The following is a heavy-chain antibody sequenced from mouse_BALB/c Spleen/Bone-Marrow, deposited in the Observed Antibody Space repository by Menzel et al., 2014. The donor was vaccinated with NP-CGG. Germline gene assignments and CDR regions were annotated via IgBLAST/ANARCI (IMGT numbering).Heavy chain of an antibody. J-gene: IGHJ4*01. Sequence: EAQWEESRVGLKQPWGSLLLSCTSSGFNFTDFYMSWVRQPPGKALEWLGFIRNKAYGYTTEYSGSVKGRFSISRDNSQSILYLQINTLRAEDTASYDCARDIEGYYVMEYWGHGTSATIYS. V-gene: IGHV7-3*02. CDR3: ARDIEGYYVMEY. CDR1: GFNFTDFY. CDR2: IRNKAYGYTT.